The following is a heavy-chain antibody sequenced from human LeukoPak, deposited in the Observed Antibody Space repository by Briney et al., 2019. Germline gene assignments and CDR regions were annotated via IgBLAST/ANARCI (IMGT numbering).Heavy chain of an antibody. Sequence: SETLSLTCTVSGGSISSYYWSWIRQPPGKGLEWIGYIYYSGSTNYNPSLKSRVTISVDTSKNQFSLKLSSVTAADTAVYYCARGVDRAYYYGSGRNYFDYWGQETLVTVSS. CDR2: IYYSGST. CDR3: ARGVDRAYYYGSGRNYFDY. J-gene: IGHJ4*02. V-gene: IGHV4-59*01. CDR1: GGSISSYY. D-gene: IGHD3-10*01.